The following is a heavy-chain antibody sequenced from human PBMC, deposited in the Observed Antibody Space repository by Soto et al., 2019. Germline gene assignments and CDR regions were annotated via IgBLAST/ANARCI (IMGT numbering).Heavy chain of an antibody. V-gene: IGHV4-59*08. CDR2: IYYSGST. CDR3: ARRWGSAFDI. CDR1: GCSISSYY. Sequence: SETLSLTCTVSGCSISSYYWSWIRQPPGKGLEWIGYIYYSGSTNYNPSLKSRVTISVDTSKNQFSLKLSSVTAADMAVYYCARRWGSAFDIWGQGTMVTVSS. J-gene: IGHJ3*02. D-gene: IGHD3-16*01.